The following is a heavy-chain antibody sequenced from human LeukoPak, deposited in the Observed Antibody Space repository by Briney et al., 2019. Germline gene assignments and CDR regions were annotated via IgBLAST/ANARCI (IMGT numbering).Heavy chain of an antibody. Sequence: GESLKISCKGSGYSFTSYWIGWVRQMPGKGLEWMGIIYPGDSDTRYSPSFQGQVTISADKSISTAYLQRSSLKASDTAMYYCARGGALRFLEWTPYYMDVWGKGTTVTVSS. CDR3: ARGGALRFLEWTPYYMDV. J-gene: IGHJ6*03. V-gene: IGHV5-51*01. CDR2: IYPGDSDT. D-gene: IGHD3-3*01. CDR1: GYSFTSYW.